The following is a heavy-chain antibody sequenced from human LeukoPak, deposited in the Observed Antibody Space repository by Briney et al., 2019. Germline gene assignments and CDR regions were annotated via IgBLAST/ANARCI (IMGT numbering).Heavy chain of an antibody. D-gene: IGHD6-19*01. CDR1: GGSISSYY. Sequence: SETLSLTCTVSGGSISSYYWSWLRQPPGKGLEWIGYIYYSGSTNYNPSLKSRVTISVDTSKNQFSLKLSSVTAADTAVYYCARVRPVAGTDYWGQGTLVTASS. V-gene: IGHV4-59*01. CDR3: ARVRPVAGTDY. CDR2: IYYSGST. J-gene: IGHJ4*02.